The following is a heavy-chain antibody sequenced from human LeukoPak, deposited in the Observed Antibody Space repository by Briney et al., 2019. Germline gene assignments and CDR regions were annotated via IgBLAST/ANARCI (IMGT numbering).Heavy chain of an antibody. V-gene: IGHV3-66*02. CDR2: IYSGGST. Sequence: GGSLRLSCAASGFTVNSNYMSWVRQAPGKGLEGVSVIYSGGSTSYADSVKGRFTISRDNSKNTLYLQMNSLRAEDTAVYYCARDAPIVVVSGYYYYMDVWGKGTTVTVSS. J-gene: IGHJ6*03. D-gene: IGHD2-2*01. CDR1: GFTVNSNY. CDR3: ARDAPIVVVSGYYYYMDV.